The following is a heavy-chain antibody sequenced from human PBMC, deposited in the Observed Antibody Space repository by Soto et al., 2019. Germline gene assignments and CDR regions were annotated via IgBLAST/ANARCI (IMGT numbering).Heavy chain of an antibody. CDR3: ARGGYDDIVVAVAATGYYYYGMDV. D-gene: IGHD2-15*01. Sequence: GGSLRLSCAASGFTFSSYSMNWVRQAPGKGLEWVSSISSSSSYIYYADSVKGRFTISRDNAKNSLYLQMNSLRAEDTAVYYCARGGYDDIVVAVAATGYYYYGMDVWGQGTTVTVSS. CDR2: ISSSSSYI. CDR1: GFTFSSYS. V-gene: IGHV3-21*04. J-gene: IGHJ6*02.